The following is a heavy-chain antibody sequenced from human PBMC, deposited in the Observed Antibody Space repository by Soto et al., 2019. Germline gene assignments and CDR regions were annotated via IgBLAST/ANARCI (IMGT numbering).Heavy chain of an antibody. D-gene: IGHD3-22*01. CDR2: LSSSSSYI. Sequence: GGSLRLSCAASGFTFSTYSMNWVRQAPGKGLEWVSSLSSSSSYIYYADSVKGRFTISRDNAENSLYLQMNSLRAEDTAVYYCARDYYDSSGTQIMDVWGQGTTVTVS. CDR3: ARDYYDSSGTQIMDV. J-gene: IGHJ6*02. V-gene: IGHV3-21*01. CDR1: GFTFSTYS.